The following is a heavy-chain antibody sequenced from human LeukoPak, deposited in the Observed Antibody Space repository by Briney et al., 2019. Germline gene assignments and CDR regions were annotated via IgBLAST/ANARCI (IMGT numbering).Heavy chain of an antibody. CDR1: GGSFSGYY. CDR2: INHSGST. D-gene: IGHD3-10*01. Sequence: SETLSLTCAVYGGSFSGYYWSWIRQPPGKRLEWIGEINHSGSTNYNPSLKSRVTISVDTSKNQFSLKLSSVTAADTAVYYCARGTMVRGVIILKKYYYYYMDVWGKGTTVTVSS. CDR3: ARGTMVRGVIILKKYYYYYMDV. V-gene: IGHV4-34*01. J-gene: IGHJ6*03.